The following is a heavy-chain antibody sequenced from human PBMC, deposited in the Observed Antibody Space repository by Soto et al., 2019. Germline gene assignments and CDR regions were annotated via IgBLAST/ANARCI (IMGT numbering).Heavy chain of an antibody. V-gene: IGHV5-51*01. Sequence: PGESLKISCKGSGYRFTNYWIVWVRQMPGKGLEWMGIIYPDDSDTTYSPSFQGQVTMSVDKSISTAYLQWSSLKASDTAMYYCARTRLRLGDLSRLYYFDYWGPGTRVTVSS. J-gene: IGHJ4*02. CDR3: ARTRLRLGDLSRLYYFDY. CDR2: IYPDDSDT. D-gene: IGHD3-16*02. CDR1: GYRFTNYW.